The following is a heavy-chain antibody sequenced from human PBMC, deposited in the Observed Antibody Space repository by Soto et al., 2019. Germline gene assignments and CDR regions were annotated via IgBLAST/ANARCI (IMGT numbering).Heavy chain of an antibody. Sequence: GASVKVSCKASGGTFSSYAISWVRQAPGQGLEWMGGIIPIFGTANYAQKFQGRVTITADESTSTAYMELSSLRSEDTAVYYCARGWDSSSTTGHNWFDPWGQGTLVTVSS. CDR1: GGTFSSYA. J-gene: IGHJ5*02. D-gene: IGHD6-6*01. V-gene: IGHV1-69*13. CDR2: IIPIFGTA. CDR3: ARGWDSSSTTGHNWFDP.